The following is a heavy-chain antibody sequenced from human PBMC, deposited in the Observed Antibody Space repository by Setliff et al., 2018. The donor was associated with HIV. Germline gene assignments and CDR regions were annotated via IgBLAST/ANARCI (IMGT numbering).Heavy chain of an antibody. Sequence: ASVKVSCKASGGTFSSYLITWVRQAPGQGLEWVGGIIPVFGTVTYAQKFQGRVKISADEWTNTAYMELNSLRSEDTAMFYCVRDKKGNYDSSGYFYSDGFDIWGQGTMVT. J-gene: IGHJ3*02. CDR1: GGTFSSYL. V-gene: IGHV1-69*13. CDR2: IIPVFGTV. D-gene: IGHD3-22*01. CDR3: VRDKKGNYDSSGYFYSDGFDI.